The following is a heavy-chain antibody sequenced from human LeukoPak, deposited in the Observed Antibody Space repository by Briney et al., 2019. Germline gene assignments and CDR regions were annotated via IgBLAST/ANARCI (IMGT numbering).Heavy chain of an antibody. CDR2: INSDGSST. Sequence: GGSLRLSCAAFGFTFSSYWMHWVRQAPGKGLVWVSRINSDGSSTSYADSVKGRFTISRDNAKNTLYLQMNSLRAEDTAVYYCARIRFLEWQKNDYWGQGTLVTVSS. V-gene: IGHV3-74*01. CDR1: GFTFSSYW. D-gene: IGHD3-3*01. J-gene: IGHJ4*02. CDR3: ARIRFLEWQKNDY.